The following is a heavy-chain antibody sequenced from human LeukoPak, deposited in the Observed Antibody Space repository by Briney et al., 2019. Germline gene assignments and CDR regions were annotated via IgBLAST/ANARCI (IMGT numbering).Heavy chain of an antibody. CDR1: GFTFSSYA. CDR3: ARNFDSVTSALAY. J-gene: IGHJ4*02. CDR2: ISSSGRYI. Sequence: GGSLRLSCAASGFTFSSYAMSWVRQAPGKGLEWVSSISSSGRYIYYADSVKGRFTISRDNAKNSLFLQMNSLRAEDTAVYFCARNFDSVTSALAYWGQGSLVTVSS. D-gene: IGHD3-16*01. V-gene: IGHV3-21*01.